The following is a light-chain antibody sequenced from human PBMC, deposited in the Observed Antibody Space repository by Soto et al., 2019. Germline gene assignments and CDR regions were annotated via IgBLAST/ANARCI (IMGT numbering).Light chain of an antibody. V-gene: IGLV2-14*01. Sequence: QSVETLPDSVYGSRGQSIRISCTGTSRDVAGYHHVSWYQQHPGKAPKLMIYEVSNRPSGVSNRCSGSKSGKSASLTITGLQAEDEADYYCSSYTSSRTLYVFGTGTKVTVL. CDR1: SRDVAGYHH. J-gene: IGLJ1*01. CDR2: EVS. CDR3: SSYTSSRTLYV.